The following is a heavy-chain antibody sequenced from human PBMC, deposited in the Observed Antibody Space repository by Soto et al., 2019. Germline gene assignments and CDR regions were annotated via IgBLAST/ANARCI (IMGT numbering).Heavy chain of an antibody. J-gene: IGHJ3*02. CDR1: GFTFSSYG. CDR3: AMPNGIFSSRDAFDI. V-gene: IGHV3-33*01. CDR2: IWYDGSNK. Sequence: PGGSLRLSCAASGFTFSSYGMHWVRQAPGKGLEWVAVIWYDGSNKYYADSVKGRFTISRDNSKNTLYLQMNSLRAEDTAVYYCAMPNGIFSSRDAFDIWGQGTMVTVSS. D-gene: IGHD6-13*01.